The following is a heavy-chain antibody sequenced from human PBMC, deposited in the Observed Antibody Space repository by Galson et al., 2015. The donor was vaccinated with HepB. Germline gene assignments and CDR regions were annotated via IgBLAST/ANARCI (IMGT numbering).Heavy chain of an antibody. CDR3: ARLRDGYSYGYGAFDI. V-gene: IGHV5-51*03. Sequence: QSGAEVKKPGESLKISCKGSGYSFTSYWIGWVRQMPGKGLEWMGIIYPGDSDTRYSPSFQGQVTISADKSISTAYLQWSSLKASDTAMYYCARLRDGYSYGYGAFDIWGQGTMVTVSS. CDR1: GYSFTSYW. J-gene: IGHJ3*02. CDR2: IYPGDSDT. D-gene: IGHD5-18*01.